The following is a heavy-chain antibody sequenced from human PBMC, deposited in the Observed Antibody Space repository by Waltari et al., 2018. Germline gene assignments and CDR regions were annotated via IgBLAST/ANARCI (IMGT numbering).Heavy chain of an antibody. CDR3: ARAPYYYGSGSYQGYHFDY. Sequence: EVQLVESGGGLVQPGGSLRLSCAASGFTVSSNYMSWVRQAPGKGLEWVSVIYSGGSTYYADSVKGRFTISRDNSKNTLYLQMNSLRAEDTAVYYCARAPYYYGSGSYQGYHFDYWGQGTLVTVSS. J-gene: IGHJ4*02. D-gene: IGHD3-10*01. CDR2: IYSGGST. CDR1: GFTVSSNY. V-gene: IGHV3-66*02.